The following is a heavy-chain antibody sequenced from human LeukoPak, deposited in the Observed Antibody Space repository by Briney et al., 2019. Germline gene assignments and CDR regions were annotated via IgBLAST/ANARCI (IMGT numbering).Heavy chain of an antibody. CDR2: IKQDGSEK. D-gene: IGHD5-12*01. J-gene: IGHJ4*02. CDR1: GFTFSSYW. CDR3: ARDPDLRRGYDGEGY. V-gene: IGHV3-7*05. Sequence: GRSLRLSCAASGFTFSSYWMSWVRQAPGKGLEFVANIKQDGSEKNYVDSVKGRFTISRDNAKNSLYLQMNSLRAGDTAVYYCARDPDLRRGYDGEGYWGQGTLVTVSS.